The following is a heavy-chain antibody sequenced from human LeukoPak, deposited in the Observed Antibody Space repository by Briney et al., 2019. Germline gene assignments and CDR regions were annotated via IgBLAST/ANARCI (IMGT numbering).Heavy chain of an antibody. Sequence: GGSLRLSCAASGFIFSDYYMTWIRQAPGKGLEWVSYISSSGSTVYYADSVKGRFTISRDNAKNSLYLQMNSLRAEDTAVYYCARVYRSGGNIDYWGQGTLVTVSS. J-gene: IGHJ4*02. CDR3: ARVYRSGGNIDY. D-gene: IGHD2-15*01. CDR1: GFIFSDYY. CDR2: ISSSGSTV. V-gene: IGHV3-11*04.